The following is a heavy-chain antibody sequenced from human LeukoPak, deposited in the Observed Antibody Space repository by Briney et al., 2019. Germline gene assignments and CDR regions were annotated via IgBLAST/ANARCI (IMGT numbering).Heavy chain of an antibody. CDR1: GFTFSDYY. D-gene: IGHD1-26*01. CDR3: ARDTAFSGSYYWSHAFDI. Sequence: GGSLRLSCAASGFTFSDYYMSWIRQAPGKGLEWVSYISSSGSTIYYADSVKGRFTISRDNAKNSLYLQMNSLRAEDTAVYYCARDTAFSGSYYWSHAFDIWGQGTMVTVSS. V-gene: IGHV3-11*01. J-gene: IGHJ3*02. CDR2: ISSSGSTI.